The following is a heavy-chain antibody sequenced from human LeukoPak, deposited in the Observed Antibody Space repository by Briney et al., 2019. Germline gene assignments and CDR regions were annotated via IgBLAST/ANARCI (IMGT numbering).Heavy chain of an antibody. J-gene: IGHJ4*02. Sequence: GGSLRLSCAASGFTFSSYAMSWVRQAPGKGLEWVSAISGSGGSTYYADSVKGRFTISRDNSKNTLYLQMNSLRAEDTAVYYCAKAHPRTYYYDSSGYYLSGDFDHRGQGTLVTVSS. V-gene: IGHV3-23*01. CDR3: AKAHPRTYYYDSSGYYLSGDFDH. CDR1: GFTFSSYA. D-gene: IGHD3-22*01. CDR2: ISGSGGST.